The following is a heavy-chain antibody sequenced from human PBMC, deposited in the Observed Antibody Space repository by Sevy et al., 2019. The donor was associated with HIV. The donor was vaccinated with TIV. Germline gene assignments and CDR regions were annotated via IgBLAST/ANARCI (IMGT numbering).Heavy chain of an antibody. CDR2: IHHSGST. CDR3: AKHCSNYFDNSGYGEAFDI. D-gene: IGHD3-22*01. CDR1: GASISSTIYY. Sequence: SETLSLTCSVSGASISSTIYYWAWIRQSPGKGLEWFGSIHHSGSTYYNLSLKSRVTISVDTSKNQFSLKMNSVTAADTAVDYCAKHCSNYFDNSGYGEAFDIWGQGTKVTVSS. J-gene: IGHJ3*02. V-gene: IGHV4-39*01.